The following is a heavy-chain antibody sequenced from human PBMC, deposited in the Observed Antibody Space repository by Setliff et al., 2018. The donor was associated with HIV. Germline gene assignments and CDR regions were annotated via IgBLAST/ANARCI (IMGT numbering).Heavy chain of an antibody. Sequence: SSETLSLTCGVSGYSISSDYCWGWIRQPPGKGLEWIGNMCHGGNNNYYNPSLKSRVTISVDTSNNQISLRLSSVTAADTAMYYCVRDDYGYNGKGFDYWGPGTLVTVSS. CDR3: VRDDYGYNGKGFDY. D-gene: IGHD4-17*01. J-gene: IGHJ4*02. V-gene: IGHV4-38-2*02. CDR1: GYSISSDYC. CDR2: MCHGGNNN.